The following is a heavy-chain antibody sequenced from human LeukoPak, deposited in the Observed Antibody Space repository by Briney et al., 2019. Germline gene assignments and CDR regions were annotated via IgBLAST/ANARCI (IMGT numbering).Heavy chain of an antibody. Sequence: PGGSLRLSCAASGFTFYNYAMSWVRQAPGKGLEWVSGIGGSGSDTYYADSVKGRFNISKDISKNTLYLQMNSLRADDTAVYFCAIFPIVGVPAAMQDVDFWGQGTLVTVSS. CDR1: GFTFYNYA. D-gene: IGHD2-2*01. CDR3: AIFPIVGVPAAMQDVDF. J-gene: IGHJ4*02. CDR2: IGGSGSDT. V-gene: IGHV3-23*01.